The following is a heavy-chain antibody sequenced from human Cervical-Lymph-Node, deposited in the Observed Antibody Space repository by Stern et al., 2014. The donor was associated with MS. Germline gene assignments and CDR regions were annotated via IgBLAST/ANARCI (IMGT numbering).Heavy chain of an antibody. CDR3: ARDALGRGPFDS. V-gene: IGHV1-69*01. CDR2: IIPVLGTT. D-gene: IGHD5-12*01. Sequence: VQLVQSGAEVKKPGSSVKISCKASGGTFSSFSISWVRQAPGQGLVWIGGIIPVLGTTNYAQTFQGKLTLAADESTSTVYMELSSLRFEDTAVYFCARDALGRGPFDSWGQGTLVTVSS. CDR1: GGTFSSFS. J-gene: IGHJ4*02.